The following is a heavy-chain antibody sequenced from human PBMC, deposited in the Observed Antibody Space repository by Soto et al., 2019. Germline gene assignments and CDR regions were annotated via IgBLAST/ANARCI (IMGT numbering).Heavy chain of an antibody. CDR2: ISHSGST. J-gene: IGHJ4*02. CDR3: ARVYCSGSSCYSFFEY. V-gene: IGHV4-4*02. D-gene: IGHD2-15*01. CDR1: GASISGSDW. Sequence: QVQLQESGPGLVKPSGTLSLTCAVSGASISGSDWWTWVRQSPGRELEWIGEISHSGSTNYNPSLKSRVTMSVDKSKNQLSLKLTSVTAADTAVYYCARVYCSGSSCYSFFEYWGQGTLVTVSS.